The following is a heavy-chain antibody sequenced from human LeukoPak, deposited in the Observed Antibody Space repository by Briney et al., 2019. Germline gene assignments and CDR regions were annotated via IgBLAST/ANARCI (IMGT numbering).Heavy chain of an antibody. CDR2: VSFSGST. V-gene: IGHV4-61*01. J-gene: IGHJ4*02. D-gene: IGHD5-24*01. CDR3: TRDRRDGYNYVDI. Sequence: SETLSLTCTVSGGSISSGSYYWSWIRQPPGKGLEWIAFVSFSGSTDYNPSLKSRVTISVDTSKNQFSLKLSSVTAADTAVYYCTRDRRDGYNYVDIWSQGTLVTVSS. CDR1: GGSISSGSYY.